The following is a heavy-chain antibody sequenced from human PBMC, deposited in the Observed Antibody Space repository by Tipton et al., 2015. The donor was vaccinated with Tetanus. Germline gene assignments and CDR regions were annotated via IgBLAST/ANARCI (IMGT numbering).Heavy chain of an antibody. J-gene: IGHJ5*02. D-gene: IGHD6-19*01. CDR1: GGSFSGYY. V-gene: IGHV4-34*01. CDR3: ARGQAVAGGLAFDP. Sequence: TLSLTCAVYGGSFSGYYWSWIRQPPGKGLEWIGEINHSGSTNYNPSLKSRVTISVDTPKNHFSRKLGSVTAADTAVYYCARGQAVAGGLAFDPWGQGTLVTVSS. CDR2: INHSGST.